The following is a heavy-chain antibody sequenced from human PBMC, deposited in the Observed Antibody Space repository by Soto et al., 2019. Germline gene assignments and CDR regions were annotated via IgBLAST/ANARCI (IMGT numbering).Heavy chain of an antibody. CDR1: GYTVINYY. J-gene: IGHJ4*02. Sequence: APVNVSCKASGYTVINYYIHWVRQAPGQGLEWMAIINPMGGSTNYAQEFQGRVTLTSDTSTSTVYMELSSLRFEDTALCYCARDLAGGELWGQGTLVTVSS. CDR3: ARDLAGGEL. D-gene: IGHD3-3*02. CDR2: INPMGGST. V-gene: IGHV1-46*01.